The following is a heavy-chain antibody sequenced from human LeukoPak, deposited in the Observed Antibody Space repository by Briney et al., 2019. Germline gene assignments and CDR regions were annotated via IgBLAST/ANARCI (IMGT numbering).Heavy chain of an antibody. D-gene: IGHD1-26*01. Sequence: SETLSLTCTVSGGSIGTYDWGWIRQSPGKGLEWIGYIDDSWTTYYNPSLKSRVIISLDTSKRQLSLTLNSVTAADTAVYYCASGPWELDYWGQGTLVTVSS. CDR3: ASGPWELDY. CDR1: GGSIGTYD. J-gene: IGHJ4*02. V-gene: IGHV4-59*08. CDR2: IDDSWTT.